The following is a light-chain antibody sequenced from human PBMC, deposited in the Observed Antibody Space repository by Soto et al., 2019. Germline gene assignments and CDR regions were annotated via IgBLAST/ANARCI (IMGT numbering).Light chain of an antibody. Sequence: QSALTQPASVSASPGQSVTISCAGTSSDVGGYNYVSWYQQRPGRAPKLMIYEVTHRPSGVSNRFSGSKSGNTASLTISGLQAEDEADYYCSSYTTSSTLVFGTGTKLTVL. CDR1: SSDVGGYNY. CDR2: EVT. V-gene: IGLV2-14*01. CDR3: SSYTTSSTLV. J-gene: IGLJ1*01.